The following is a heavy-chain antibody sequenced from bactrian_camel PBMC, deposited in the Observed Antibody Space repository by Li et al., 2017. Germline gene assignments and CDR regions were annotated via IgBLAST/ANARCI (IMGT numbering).Heavy chain of an antibody. V-gene: IGHV3S57*01. CDR2: IGSDGSR. CDR3: ARKRRFGSCIDDMTAGDY. Sequence: HVQLVESGGGSVEAGGSLRLLCAVSGGTYSRYCMGWFRQHPSEQTRGKVAAIGSDGSRSYADSVKGRFTISRDNAKNALYLEMNSLKPEDTAMYYCARKRRFGSCIDDMTAGDYWGQETQVTVS. D-gene: IGHD5*01. CDR1: GGTYSRYC. J-gene: IGHJ4*01.